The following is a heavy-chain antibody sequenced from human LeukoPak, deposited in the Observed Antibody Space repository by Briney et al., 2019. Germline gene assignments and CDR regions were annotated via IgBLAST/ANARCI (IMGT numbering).Heavy chain of an antibody. CDR1: GGSISSYY. V-gene: IGHV4-59*08. Sequence: SETLSLTCTVSGGSISSYYWSWIRQPPGKGLEWIGYIYYSGSTNYNPSLKSRVTISVDTSKNQFSLKLSSVTAADTAAYYCARGGDYYDSSGRRYLDWFDPWGQGTLVTVSS. CDR2: IYYSGST. CDR3: ARGGDYYDSSGRRYLDWFDP. J-gene: IGHJ5*02. D-gene: IGHD3-22*01.